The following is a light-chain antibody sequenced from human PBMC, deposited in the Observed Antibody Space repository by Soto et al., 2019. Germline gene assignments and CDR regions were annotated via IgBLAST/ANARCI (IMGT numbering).Light chain of an antibody. J-gene: IGKJ4*01. CDR2: WAS. CDR1: QSVLSSSNNKNY. Sequence: DIVMTQSPDSLAVSLGERATINCKSSQSVLSSSNNKNYLAWYQQKPGQPPKLLIYWASTRESGVPDRFSGSGSGTDFTLTISSLQAEDVAVYYCQQYYSTFLTFGGGTKVEIK. CDR3: QQYYSTFLT. V-gene: IGKV4-1*01.